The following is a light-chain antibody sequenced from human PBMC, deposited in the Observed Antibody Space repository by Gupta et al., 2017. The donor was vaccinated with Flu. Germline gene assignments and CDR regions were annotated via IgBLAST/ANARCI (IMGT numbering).Light chain of an antibody. Sequence: LSNTYAYWYQQKPGPAPEFVIFKDTERPSGIPERFSGSNSGTTVTLTISGVQAEDEAAYYCESADNSGTYVLFGGGTRLTV. CDR1: LSNTY. V-gene: IGLV3-25*03. J-gene: IGLJ3*02. CDR2: KDT. CDR3: ESADNSGTYVL.